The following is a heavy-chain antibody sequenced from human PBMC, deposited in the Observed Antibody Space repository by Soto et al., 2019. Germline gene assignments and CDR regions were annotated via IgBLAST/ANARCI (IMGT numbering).Heavy chain of an antibody. D-gene: IGHD2-15*01. CDR2: IIPIFGTA. CDR3: ARYSPDCSGGSCYADCYCGMDV. V-gene: IGHV1-69*01. Sequence: QVQLVQSGAEVKKPGYSVKVSCKASGGTFSSYAISWVRQAPGQGLEWMGGIIPIFGTANYAQKFQGRVTITADESTSTAYMELSSLRSEDTAVYYCARYSPDCSGGSCYADCYCGMDVWGQGTTVTVSS. CDR1: GGTFSSYA. J-gene: IGHJ6*02.